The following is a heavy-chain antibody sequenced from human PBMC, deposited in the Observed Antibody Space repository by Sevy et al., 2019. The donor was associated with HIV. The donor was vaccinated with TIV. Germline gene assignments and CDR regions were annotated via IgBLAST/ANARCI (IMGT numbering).Heavy chain of an antibody. V-gene: IGHV3-11*01. Sequence: GGSLRLSCAASGFTFSDYYMSWIRQAPGKGLEWVSYISSSGSTIYYADSVKGRFTISRDNAKNSRYLQMNSLRAEDTAVYYCARDFAVDGYSYYFDYWGQGTLVTVSS. CDR1: GFTFSDYY. CDR3: ARDFAVDGYSYYFDY. D-gene: IGHD4-4*01. J-gene: IGHJ4*02. CDR2: ISSSGSTI.